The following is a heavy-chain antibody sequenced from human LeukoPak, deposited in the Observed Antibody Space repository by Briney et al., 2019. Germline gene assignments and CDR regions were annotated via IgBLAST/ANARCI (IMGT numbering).Heavy chain of an antibody. CDR1: GFTFSSYW. Sequence: PGGSLRLSCAASGFTFSSYWMHWVRQAPGKGLEWVSRINSDGSSTSYADSVKGRFTISRDNAKNTLYLQMNSLRAEDTAVYYCARRGYSYGFSYWGQGTLVTVSS. J-gene: IGHJ4*02. CDR3: ARRGYSYGFSY. CDR2: INSDGSST. D-gene: IGHD5-18*01. V-gene: IGHV3-74*01.